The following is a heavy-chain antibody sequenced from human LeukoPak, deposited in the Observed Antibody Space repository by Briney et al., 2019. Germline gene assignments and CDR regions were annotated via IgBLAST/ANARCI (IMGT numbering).Heavy chain of an antibody. Sequence: PGGSLRLSCAASGFTFSSYAMHWVRQAPGKGLEWVSGISWNSGNIGYADSVKGRFTISRDNAKNSLYLQMNSLRAEDTALYYCAKDSNYGGNSPLDYWGQGTLVTVSS. CDR1: GFTFSSYA. D-gene: IGHD4-23*01. V-gene: IGHV3-9*01. J-gene: IGHJ4*02. CDR2: ISWNSGNI. CDR3: AKDSNYGGNSPLDY.